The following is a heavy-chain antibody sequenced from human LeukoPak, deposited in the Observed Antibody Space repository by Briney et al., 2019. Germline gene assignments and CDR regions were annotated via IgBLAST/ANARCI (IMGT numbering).Heavy chain of an antibody. D-gene: IGHD3-3*01. V-gene: IGHV4-34*01. CDR3: ARDLPSRFWSGYLGWFDP. Sequence: SETLSLTCAVYGGSFSGYYWSWIRQPPGKGLEWIGEINHSGSTNYNPSLKSRVTISVDTSKNQFSLKLSSVTAADTAVYYCARDLPSRFWSGYLGWFDPWGQGTLVTVSS. CDR2: INHSGST. CDR1: GGSFSGYY. J-gene: IGHJ5*02.